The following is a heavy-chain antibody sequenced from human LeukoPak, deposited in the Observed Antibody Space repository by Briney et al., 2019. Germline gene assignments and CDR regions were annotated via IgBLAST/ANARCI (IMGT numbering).Heavy chain of an antibody. D-gene: IGHD6-25*01. CDR2: INHSGRT. J-gene: IGHJ4*02. CDR1: GGSFSGYY. Sequence: SETLSLTCAVYGGSFSGYYWSWIRQPPGKGLEWIGEINHSGRTNYNPSLKSRVTIPVDTSKNQFSLKLSSVTAADTAVYYCARGLYQRDYWGQGTLVTVSS. CDR3: ARGLYQRDY. V-gene: IGHV4-34*01.